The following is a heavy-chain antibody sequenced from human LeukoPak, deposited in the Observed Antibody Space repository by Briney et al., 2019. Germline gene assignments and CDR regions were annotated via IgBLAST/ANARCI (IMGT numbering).Heavy chain of an antibody. CDR2: IYPGDSDT. CDR1: GYSFTSYW. D-gene: IGHD7-27*01. V-gene: IGHV5-51*01. CDR3: ARFNWGSTYYFDY. J-gene: IGHJ4*02. Sequence: GESLKISCKGSGYSFTSYWIGWVRQIPAKGLEWRGMIYPGDSDTRYSPSFQGQVTISADKSITTAYLQWSSLKASDTAMYYCARFNWGSTYYFDYWGQGTLVTVSS.